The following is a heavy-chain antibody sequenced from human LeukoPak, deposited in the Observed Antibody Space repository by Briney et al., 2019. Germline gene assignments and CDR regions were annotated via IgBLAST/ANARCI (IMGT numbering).Heavy chain of an antibody. J-gene: IGHJ4*02. V-gene: IGHV3-30*02. CDR1: GFTFTSHG. D-gene: IGHD3-16*01. CDR3: SRDLIGGCSCDH. Sequence: PGGSLRLSCTVSGFTFTSHGMHWVRQAPGKGLEWVAYIGHDGRDIYYADSVKGRFTISRDNSKNTVHLQMNSLKVEDTSVYDCSRDLIGGCSCDHWGQGTLVTVSS. CDR2: IGHDGRDI.